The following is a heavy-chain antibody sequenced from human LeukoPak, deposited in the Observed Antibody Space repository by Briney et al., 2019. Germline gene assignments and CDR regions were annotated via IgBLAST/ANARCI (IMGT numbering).Heavy chain of an antibody. Sequence: GASAKVSCKASGGTFNNNAINWVRQAPGQGLEWMGRIIPILDLTNYAEKFQDRVTITADKSTNTAYMELSSLRSEDTAVYYCAGDRTGQYFDFWGQGTLLTVSP. CDR2: IIPILDLT. CDR1: GGTFNNNA. V-gene: IGHV1-69*04. J-gene: IGHJ4*02. D-gene: IGHD3/OR15-3a*01. CDR3: AGDRTGQYFDF.